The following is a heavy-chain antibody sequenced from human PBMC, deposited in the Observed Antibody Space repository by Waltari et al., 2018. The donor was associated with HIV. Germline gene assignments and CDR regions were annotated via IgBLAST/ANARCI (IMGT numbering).Heavy chain of an antibody. CDR1: GYTLTALS. CDR3: ATDFSGMVRAYSYYSLDV. J-gene: IGHJ6*02. Sequence: QVQLVQSGAEVKKPGASVKVSCKVSGYTLTALSITWVRQAPGKGVEWMGNFDPEDDETIYAQKFQGRITMTEDTSSDTAYMELSSLTSGDTAVYYCATDFSGMVRAYSYYSLDVWGQGTTVTVSS. CDR2: FDPEDDET. V-gene: IGHV1-24*01. D-gene: IGHD3-10*01.